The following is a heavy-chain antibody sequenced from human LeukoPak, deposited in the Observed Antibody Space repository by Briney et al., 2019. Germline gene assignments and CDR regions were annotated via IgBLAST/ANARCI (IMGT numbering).Heavy chain of an antibody. V-gene: IGHV4-4*02. CDR1: GGSISSSNW. J-gene: IGHJ4*02. CDR2: IYHSGCT. Sequence: SGTLSLTCAVSGGSISSSNWWSWVRPPPGKGLEWIGEIYHSGCTIYNPSLKGPVTIPVDKSKNQFSLKLSSVTAADTAVYYCAGVRIAAAFGEFDCWGQGTLVTVSS. D-gene: IGHD6-25*01. CDR3: AGVRIAAAFGEFDC.